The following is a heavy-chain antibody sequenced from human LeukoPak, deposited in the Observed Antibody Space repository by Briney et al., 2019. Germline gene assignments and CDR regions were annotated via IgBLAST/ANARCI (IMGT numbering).Heavy chain of an antibody. Sequence: GGSLRLSCADSGLTFDDYTMHWVRQAPGKGLEWVSLISWDGGDTYYADSVKGRFTISRDNGKSSLYLQMNSLRTEDSALYYCAKGPLEVFPGYMDVSGKGTTVTVSS. V-gene: IGHV3-43*01. D-gene: IGHD2-21*01. J-gene: IGHJ6*03. CDR2: ISWDGGDT. CDR3: AKGPLEVFPGYMDV. CDR1: GLTFDDYT.